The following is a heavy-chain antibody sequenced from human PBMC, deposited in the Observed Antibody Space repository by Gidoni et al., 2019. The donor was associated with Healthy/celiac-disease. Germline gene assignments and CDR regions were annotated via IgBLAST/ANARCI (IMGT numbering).Heavy chain of an antibody. CDR3: ARDQGYCSGGSCYSFDY. Sequence: QVQLVESGGGVVQPGRSLRLSCAASGFTFSSYGMHWVRQAPGKGLEWVAVIWYDGSNKYYADSVKGRFTISRDNSKNTLYLQMNSLRAEDTAVYYCARDQGYCSGGSCYSFDYWGQGTLVTVSS. CDR1: GFTFSSYG. V-gene: IGHV3-33*01. D-gene: IGHD2-15*01. CDR2: IWYDGSNK. J-gene: IGHJ4*02.